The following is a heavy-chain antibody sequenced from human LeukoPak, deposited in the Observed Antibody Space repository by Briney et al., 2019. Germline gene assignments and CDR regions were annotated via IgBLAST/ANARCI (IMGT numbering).Heavy chain of an antibody. CDR1: GFTFSSYG. CDR2: ISYDGSNK. J-gene: IGHJ4*02. D-gene: IGHD5-12*01. V-gene: IGHV3-30*03. Sequence: PGGSLRLSCAASGFTFSSYGMHWVRQAPGKGLEWVAVISYDGSNKYYADSVKGRFTISRDNSKNTLYLQMNSLRAEDTAVYYCASPSGYDLSRFDYWGQGTLVTVSS. CDR3: ASPSGYDLSRFDY.